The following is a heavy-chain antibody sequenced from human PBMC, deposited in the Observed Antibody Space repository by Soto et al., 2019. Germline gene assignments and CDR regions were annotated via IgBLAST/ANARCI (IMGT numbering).Heavy chain of an antibody. Sequence: ASVNVYCTAAGYTFTSDDINWGRQATGQGLEWMGWMNPNSGNTGYAQKFQGRVTMTRNTSISTAYMELSSLRSEDTAVYYCARVSRIPYYCSSTSCQLGVYNWFDPWGQGTLVTVSS. CDR3: ARVSRIPYYCSSTSCQLGVYNWFDP. J-gene: IGHJ5*02. CDR2: MNPNSGNT. D-gene: IGHD2-2*01. V-gene: IGHV1-8*01. CDR1: GYTFTSDD.